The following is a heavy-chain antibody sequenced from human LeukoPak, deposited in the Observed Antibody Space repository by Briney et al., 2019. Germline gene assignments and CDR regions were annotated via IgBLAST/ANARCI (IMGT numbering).Heavy chain of an antibody. J-gene: IGHJ3*01. V-gene: IGHV3-30*02. CDR3: ARGANYGDYGLDAFDV. Sequence: GGSLRLSCAASGFTFSSYGMHWVRQAPGKGLEWVAFIRYDVTNKYYADSGKGRFTISRDNSKNTLYLQMNSLRAEDTAVYHCARGANYGDYGLDAFDVWGQGTMVTVSS. CDR1: GFTFSSYG. CDR2: IRYDVTNK. D-gene: IGHD4-17*01.